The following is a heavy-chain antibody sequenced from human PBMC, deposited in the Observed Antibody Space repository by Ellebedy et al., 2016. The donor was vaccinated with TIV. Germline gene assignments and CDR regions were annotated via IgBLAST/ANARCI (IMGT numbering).Heavy chain of an antibody. CDR1: GFIFSNYN. D-gene: IGHD2-15*01. Sequence: GESLKISCEASGFIFSNYNMNWVRQSPGKGLEWVSSIRSTGSDKYYAESVKGRFTISRDNAQNTLFLQMNSLRVEDKAVYYCARGWSTPDSWGQGTLVIVSS. CDR3: ARGWSTPDS. J-gene: IGHJ4*02. V-gene: IGHV3-21*06. CDR2: IRSTGSDK.